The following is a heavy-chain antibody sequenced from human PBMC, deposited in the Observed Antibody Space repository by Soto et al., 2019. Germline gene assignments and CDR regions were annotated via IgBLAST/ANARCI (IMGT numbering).Heavy chain of an antibody. V-gene: IGHV4-31*03. CDR1: GDSTKSCSGS. Sequence: QVHLRESGPGLVKPSPTLSLTCSVNGDSTKSCSGSWSWIRQSPGNGLESIGYSTYRGMTFQNPSLKSRFTMSGDKPKNQFSREVRSVTAADTAVYYGARGRQVGPSSGRFDPGGQGTRFTVSS. J-gene: IGHJ5*02. CDR2: STYRGMT. CDR3: ARGRQVGPSSGRFDP. D-gene: IGHD3-10*01.